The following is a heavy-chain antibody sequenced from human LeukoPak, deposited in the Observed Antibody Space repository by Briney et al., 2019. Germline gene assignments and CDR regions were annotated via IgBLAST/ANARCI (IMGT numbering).Heavy chain of an antibody. D-gene: IGHD6-6*01. J-gene: IGHJ4*02. CDR3: ARGLSGYASSLGY. CDR1: GFTFSSYW. CDR2: INSDGSST. V-gene: IGHV3-74*01. Sequence: GGSLRLSCAASGFTFSSYWMHWVRQAPGKGLVWVSRINSDGSSTSYADSVRGRFSISRDNAKNTLYLQMDSLRAEDTAVYYCARGLSGYASSLGYWGQGTLVTVSA.